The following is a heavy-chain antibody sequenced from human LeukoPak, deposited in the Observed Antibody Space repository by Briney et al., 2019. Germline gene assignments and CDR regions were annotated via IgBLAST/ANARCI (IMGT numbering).Heavy chain of an antibody. J-gene: IGHJ5*01. CDR1: GFAFSVYA. CDR3: AKPISGGLAVTADWFHP. CDR2: INANSGTR. D-gene: IGHD6-19*01. V-gene: IGHV3-23*01. Sequence: PGGSLRLSCAASGFAFSVYAMSWLRQPPGKGLEWVSTINANSGTRSYAASVRGRFTISRDSSKNTLYLQLNTLRADDTATYYCAKPISGGLAVTADWFHPWGQGTLVVVSS.